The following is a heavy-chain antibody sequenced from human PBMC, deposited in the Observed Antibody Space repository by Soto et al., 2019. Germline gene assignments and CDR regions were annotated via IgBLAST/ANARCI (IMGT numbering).Heavy chain of an antibody. Sequence: GGSLRLACAASGFTFSSYGMHWVRQAPGKGLEWVAVISYDGSNKYYADSVKCRFTISRDNSKNTLYLQMNSLKAEDTAVYYCAKDAHNWNYAHKSYYYYGMDVWGQGTTVTVSS. V-gene: IGHV3-30*18. J-gene: IGHJ6*02. D-gene: IGHD1-7*01. CDR3: AKDAHNWNYAHKSYYYYGMDV. CDR1: GFTFSSYG. CDR2: ISYDGSNK.